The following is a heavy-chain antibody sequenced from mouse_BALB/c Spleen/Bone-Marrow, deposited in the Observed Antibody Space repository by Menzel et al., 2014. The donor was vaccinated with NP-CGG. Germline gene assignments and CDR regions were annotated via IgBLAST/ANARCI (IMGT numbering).Heavy chain of an antibody. J-gene: IGHJ4*01. D-gene: IGHD1-2*01. CDR2: INSNGGRT. Sequence: VQLKDSGGGLVQPGGSLKLSCAASGFTFSSYGMSCVRQTPDKRLELVATINSNGGRTYYPDSVKGRFTISRDNAKNTLYLQMSSLKSEDTAMYYCARDSLLRSLYAMDYWGQGTSVTVSS. V-gene: IGHV5-6-3*01. CDR1: GFTFSSYG. CDR3: ARDSLLRSLYAMDY.